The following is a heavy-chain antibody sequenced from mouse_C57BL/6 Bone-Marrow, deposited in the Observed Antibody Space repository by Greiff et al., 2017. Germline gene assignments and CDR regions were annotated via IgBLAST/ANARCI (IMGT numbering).Heavy chain of an antibody. Sequence: EVHLVESGGGLVKPGGSLKLSCAASGFTFSSYAMSWVRQTPEKRLEWVATISDGGSYTYYPDNVKGRFTITRDNAKNNQYLQLSHLKSEDTAMYYCARGDYYGSTYYAMDYWGQGTSVTVSS. J-gene: IGHJ4*01. D-gene: IGHD1-1*01. CDR3: ARGDYYGSTYYAMDY. CDR1: GFTFSSYA. V-gene: IGHV5-4*01. CDR2: ISDGGSYT.